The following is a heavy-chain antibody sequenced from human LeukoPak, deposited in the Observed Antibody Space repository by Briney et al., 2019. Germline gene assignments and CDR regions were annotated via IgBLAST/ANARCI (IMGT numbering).Heavy chain of an antibody. CDR1: GGSFSGYY. V-gene: IGHV4-34*01. CDR3: AILDFWSGYPDH. D-gene: IGHD3-3*01. J-gene: IGHJ5*02. Sequence: SETLSLTCPVYGGSFSGYYWSWIGQPPGKGLEWIGEINHSGSTNYNPSLKSRVTISVDTSKNQFSLKLSSVTAADTAVYYCAILDFWSGYPDHWGQGTLVTVSS. CDR2: INHSGST.